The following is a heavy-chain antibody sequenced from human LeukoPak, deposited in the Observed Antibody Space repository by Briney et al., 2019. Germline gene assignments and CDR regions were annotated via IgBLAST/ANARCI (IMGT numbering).Heavy chain of an antibody. CDR2: IYYSGST. Sequence: PSETLFLTCTVSGGSVSNSGNYWSWLRQPPGTGLEWIGYIYYSGSTNYNPSLKSRVTISVDTSKDQFSLKLTSVTAADTAVYYCARDRSQDRNYYSGMDVWGKGTTVTVAS. CDR1: GGSVSNSGNY. D-gene: IGHD2-15*01. CDR3: ARDRSQDRNYYSGMDV. J-gene: IGHJ6*04. V-gene: IGHV4-61*08.